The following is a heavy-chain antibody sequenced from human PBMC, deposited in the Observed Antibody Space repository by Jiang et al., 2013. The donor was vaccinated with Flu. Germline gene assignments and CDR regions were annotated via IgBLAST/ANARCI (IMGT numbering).Heavy chain of an antibody. CDR1: GYSFTSYW. V-gene: IGHV5-51*01. J-gene: IGHJ3*02. D-gene: IGHD3-22*01. CDR2: IYPGDSDT. CDR3: ARGGAMIVVVIEADAFDI. Sequence: SGAEVKKPGESLKISCKGSGYSFTSYWIGWVRQMPGKGLEWMGIIYPGDSDTRYSPSFQGQVTISADKSISTAYLQWSSLKASDTAMYYCARGGAMIVVVIEADAFDIWGQGTMVTVSS.